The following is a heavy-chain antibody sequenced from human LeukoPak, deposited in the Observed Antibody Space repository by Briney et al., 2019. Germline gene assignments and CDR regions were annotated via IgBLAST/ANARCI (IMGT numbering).Heavy chain of an antibody. CDR1: GFTFSSYS. CDR3: GRGDIVVQPAGMPRGTVGRH. J-gene: IGHJ4*02. CDR2: ISSSSSTI. Sequence: GGSLRLSCAASGFTFSSYSMNWVRQAPGKGLEWVSYISSSSSTIYYADSVKGRFTISRDNAKNSLYLQMNSLRAEDTAIYYCGRGDIVVQPAGMPRGTVGRHWGQGTLVTVSS. V-gene: IGHV3-48*04. D-gene: IGHD2-2*01.